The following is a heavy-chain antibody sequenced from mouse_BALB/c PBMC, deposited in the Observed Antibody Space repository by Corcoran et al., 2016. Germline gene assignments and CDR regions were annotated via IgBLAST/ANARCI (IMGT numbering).Heavy chain of an antibody. CDR1: GCSFTGYY. J-gene: IGHJ2*01. V-gene: IGHV1-26*01. Sequence: EVQLQQSGPELVKPGASVKISCTASGCSFTGYYMHWVKQSHVKSLEWIGRINPYNGATSYNQNFKDKASLTVDKSSSTAYMELHSLTSEDSAVYYCARSDAGTGFDYWGQGTTLTVSS. D-gene: IGHD4-1*01. CDR2: INPYNGAT. CDR3: ARSDAGTGFDY.